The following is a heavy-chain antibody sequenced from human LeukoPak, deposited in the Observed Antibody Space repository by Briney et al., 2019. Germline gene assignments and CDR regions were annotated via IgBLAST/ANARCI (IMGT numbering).Heavy chain of an antibody. Sequence: SETLSLTCTVSGGSISSISYYWGWIRQPPGKGLEWIGSIYYSGGTYYNPSLKSRVTISVGTSKNQISLKMSSVTAADTAVYYCARRSMTTVDYWGQGTLVTVSS. CDR3: ARRSMTTVDY. J-gene: IGHJ4*02. CDR1: GGSISSISYY. V-gene: IGHV4-39*01. CDR2: IYYSGGT. D-gene: IGHD4-11*01.